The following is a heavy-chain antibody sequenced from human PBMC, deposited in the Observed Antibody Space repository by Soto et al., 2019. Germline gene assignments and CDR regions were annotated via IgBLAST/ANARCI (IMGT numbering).Heavy chain of an antibody. CDR1: GFSFDTFA. CDR2: ISANSRDT. V-gene: IGHV3-23*01. D-gene: IGHD1-1*01. J-gene: IGHJ4*02. CDR3: ATQDFRGTTGTT. Sequence: PWGSLRLSCAASGFSFDTFAIVCVGQDPGKGLEWVPLISANSRDTYFADSVKGRFTISRDNSKNTLYLQMNSLRAEDTAVYYCATQDFRGTTGTTWGQGTLVTVSS.